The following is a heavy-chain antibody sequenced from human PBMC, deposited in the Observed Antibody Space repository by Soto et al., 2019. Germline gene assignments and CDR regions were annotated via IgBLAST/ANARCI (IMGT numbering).Heavy chain of an antibody. J-gene: IGHJ4*02. CDR3: AKAGILGSSWSFDY. CDR2: ISGSGGST. CDR1: GFTFSSYA. Sequence: GGSLRLSCAASGFTFSSYAMSWVRQAPGKGLEWVSAISGSGGSTYYADSVKGRYTISRDNSKNTLYLQMNSLRAEDTAVYYCAKAGILGSSWSFDYWGQGTLVTVSS. D-gene: IGHD6-13*01. V-gene: IGHV3-23*01.